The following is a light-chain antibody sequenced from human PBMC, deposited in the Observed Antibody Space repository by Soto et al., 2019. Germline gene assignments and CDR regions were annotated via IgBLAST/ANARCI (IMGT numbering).Light chain of an antibody. J-gene: IGLJ1*01. CDR2: DVV. CDR3: SSYTSTMTNV. Sequence: QSALTQPAYVSGSPGQSIPISCTGTSSDVGGFNSVSWYQLRPGTAPKLILYDVVDRPSGVSYRFSGSKSGNTASLTISGLQAADEADYFCSSYTSTMTNVFGSGTKVTVL. V-gene: IGLV2-14*03. CDR1: SSDVGGFNS.